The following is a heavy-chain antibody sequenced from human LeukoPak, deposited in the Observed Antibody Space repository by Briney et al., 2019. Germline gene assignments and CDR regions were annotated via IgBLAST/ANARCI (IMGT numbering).Heavy chain of an antibody. J-gene: IGHJ4*02. V-gene: IGHV3-7*01. D-gene: IGHD1-26*01. CDR3: ARDPIVGATTSAGV. CDR1: GFTFSSYW. CDR2: IKQDGSEK. Sequence: GGSLRLSCAASGFTFSSYWMSWARQAPGKGLEWVANIKQDGSEKYYVDSVKGRFTISRDNAKNSLYLQMNSLRAEDTAVYYCARDPIVGATTSAGVWGQGTLVTVSS.